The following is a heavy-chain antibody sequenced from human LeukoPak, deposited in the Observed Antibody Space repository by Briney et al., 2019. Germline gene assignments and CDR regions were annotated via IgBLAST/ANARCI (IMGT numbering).Heavy chain of an antibody. Sequence: GGSLRLSCAASGFTFSSYGMHWVRQAPGKGLEWVAVISYDGSNKYYADSVKGRFTISRDNSKNTLYLQMNSLRAEDTAVYYCAKGMTAISGGYDYWGQGTLVTVSS. CDR1: GFTFSSYG. CDR2: ISYDGSNK. V-gene: IGHV3-30*18. CDR3: AKGMTAISGGYDY. D-gene: IGHD2-21*02. J-gene: IGHJ4*02.